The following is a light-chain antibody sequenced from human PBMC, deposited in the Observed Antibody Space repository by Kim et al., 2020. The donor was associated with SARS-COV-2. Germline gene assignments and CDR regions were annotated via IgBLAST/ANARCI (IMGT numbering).Light chain of an antibody. CDR3: QVWDTSSDHVV. J-gene: IGLJ2*01. CDR2: YKN. V-gene: IGLV3-21*04. CDR1: TIGSKS. Sequence: SYELTQPPSVSVAPGETATITCEGNTIGSKSVHWYQQKPGQAPVLVIYYKNDRPTGIPERFSGSNSGNMATLTIGRVEAGDEAEYYCQVWDTSSDHVVFGGGTKLTVL.